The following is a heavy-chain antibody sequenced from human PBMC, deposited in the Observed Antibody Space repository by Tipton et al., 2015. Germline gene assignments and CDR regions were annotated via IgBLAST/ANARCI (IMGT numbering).Heavy chain of an antibody. CDR2: IYHSGTT. Sequence: TLSLTCSLSGGSFYTYYGTWIRQPPGQGLKWIGEIYHSGTTNYNPSLRVRFTISLRTSKNQLSLKVDSVTAADTAIYYCARGGSPIIEMAYHHYGLDVWGQGTTVTVSS. D-gene: IGHD5-24*01. CDR1: GGSFYTYY. CDR3: ARGGSPIIEMAYHHYGLDV. J-gene: IGHJ6*02. V-gene: IGHV4-34*01.